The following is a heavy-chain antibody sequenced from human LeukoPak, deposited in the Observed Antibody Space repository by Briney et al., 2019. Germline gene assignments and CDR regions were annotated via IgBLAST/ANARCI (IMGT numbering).Heavy chain of an antibody. V-gene: IGHV3-21*05. J-gene: IGHJ4*02. CDR3: ARDTFQPGLIDS. CDR1: GFTFSLYA. Sequence: GGSLRLSCAASGFTFSLYAMNWVRQAPGKGLEWVSYINDESGDIHYAGSVRGRFTISRDDARQTLYLQLSRLRVEDTAVYYCARDTFQPGLIDSWGQGTLVTVSS. CDR2: INDESGDI. D-gene: IGHD2-2*01.